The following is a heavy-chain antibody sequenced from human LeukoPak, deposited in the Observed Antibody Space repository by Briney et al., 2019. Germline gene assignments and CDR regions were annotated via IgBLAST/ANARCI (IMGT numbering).Heavy chain of an antibody. J-gene: IGHJ4*02. Sequence: SETLSLTCAVYGGSFSGYYWSWIRQPPGKGLEWIGEINHSGSTNYNPSLKSRVTISVDTSKNQFSLKLSSVTAADTAVYYCARGGPNWNYARRGFGYWGQGTLVTVSS. D-gene: IGHD1-7*01. CDR2: INHSGST. CDR3: ARGGPNWNYARRGFGY. V-gene: IGHV4-34*01. CDR1: GGSFSGYY.